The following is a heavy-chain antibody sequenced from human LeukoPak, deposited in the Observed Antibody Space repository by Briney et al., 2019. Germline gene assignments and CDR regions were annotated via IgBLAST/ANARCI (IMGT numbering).Heavy chain of an antibody. D-gene: IGHD3-10*01. J-gene: IGHJ4*02. CDR2: ISSDGSDK. Sequence: GRSLCLSCAASGFRFSSYVMHWVRQPPGKGLEWVAVISSDGSDKYYADSGKGRFTISRDNSKNQLYLQMNSLRPEDTAVYSCAKGVRGVIAYYPDYWGQGTLVTVSS. CDR3: AKGVRGVIAYYPDY. CDR1: GFRFSSYV. V-gene: IGHV3-30*18.